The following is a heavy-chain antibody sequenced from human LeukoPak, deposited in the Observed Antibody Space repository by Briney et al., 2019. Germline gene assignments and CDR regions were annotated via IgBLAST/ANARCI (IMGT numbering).Heavy chain of an antibody. J-gene: IGHJ3*02. CDR2: MNPNSGNT. Sequence: ASVKVSCKASGYTFTSYDINWVRQATGQGLEWMGWMNPNSGNTGYAQKFQGRVTMTRNTSISTAYMELSSLRSEDTAVYYRARTATRYSAFDIWGQGTMVTVSS. V-gene: IGHV1-8*01. CDR1: GYTFTSYD. D-gene: IGHD1-26*01. CDR3: ARTATRYSAFDI.